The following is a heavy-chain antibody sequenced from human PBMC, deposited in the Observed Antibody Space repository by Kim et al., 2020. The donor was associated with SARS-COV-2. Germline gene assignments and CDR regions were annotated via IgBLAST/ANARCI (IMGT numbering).Heavy chain of an antibody. V-gene: IGHV4-34*01. D-gene: IGHD3-16*01. J-gene: IGHJ5*02. CDR2: T. CDR3: ARGGGYNWFDP. Sequence: TNYNPSLKSRVTISVDTSKNQFSLKLSSGTAADTAVYYCARGGGYNWFDPWGQGTLVTVSS.